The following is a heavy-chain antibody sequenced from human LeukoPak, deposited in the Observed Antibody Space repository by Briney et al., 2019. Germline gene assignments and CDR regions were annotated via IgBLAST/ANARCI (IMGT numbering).Heavy chain of an antibody. D-gene: IGHD1/OR15-1a*01. Sequence: ASVKVSCKASGYTFTSYGISWVRQAPEQGLEWMGWISAYNGNTNYAQKLQGRVTMTTDTSTSTAYMELRSLKSNDTAVYYCARDVEQMSDYWGQGTLVTVSS. CDR3: ARDVEQMSDY. CDR1: GYTFTSYG. CDR2: ISAYNGNT. J-gene: IGHJ4*02. V-gene: IGHV1-18*01.